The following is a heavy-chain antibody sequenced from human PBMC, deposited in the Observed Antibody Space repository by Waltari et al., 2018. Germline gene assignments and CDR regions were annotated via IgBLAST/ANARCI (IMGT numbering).Heavy chain of an antibody. CDR2: ISYDGSKT. V-gene: IGHV3-30*18. Sequence: QVQLVESGGGVVQTGRSLRLSCAHSGFTCRTMDMPGVRQAPGKGLEWVALISYDGSKTFFTDSVKGRFTISRDNSKNMVYLQMNSLRAEDAAIYYCAKDGVGVRAVIPFDYWGQGTLVTVSS. CDR1: GFTCRTMD. J-gene: IGHJ4*02. CDR3: AKDGVGVRAVIPFDY. D-gene: IGHD3-10*01.